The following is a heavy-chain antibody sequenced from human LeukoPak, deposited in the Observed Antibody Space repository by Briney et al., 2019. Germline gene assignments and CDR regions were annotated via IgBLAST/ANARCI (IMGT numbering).Heavy chain of an antibody. Sequence: ASVKVSCKASGYPFTNYYIHWVRQAPGQGLEWMGWISPNSGGTNYAQKFQGRVTMTRDTSISTAYLELGGLTFDDAAVYYCARERVDYGDLDADYWGQGTLVTVSS. CDR3: ARERVDYGDLDADY. J-gene: IGHJ4*02. CDR1: GYPFTNYY. V-gene: IGHV1-2*02. CDR2: ISPNSGGT. D-gene: IGHD4-17*01.